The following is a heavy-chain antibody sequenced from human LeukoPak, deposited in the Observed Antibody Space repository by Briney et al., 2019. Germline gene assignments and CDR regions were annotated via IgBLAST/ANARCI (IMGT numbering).Heavy chain of an antibody. CDR1: GGSISSSSYY. CDR3: ARRAARVYYYYMDV. D-gene: IGHD6-6*01. J-gene: IGHJ6*03. V-gene: IGHV4-39*01. Sequence: SETLSLTCTVSGGSISSSSYYWGWIRQPPGKGLEWFGSIYYSGSTYYNPSLKSRVTISVDTSKNQFSLKLSSVTAADTAVYYCARRAARVYYYYMDVWGKGTTVTVSS. CDR2: IYYSGST.